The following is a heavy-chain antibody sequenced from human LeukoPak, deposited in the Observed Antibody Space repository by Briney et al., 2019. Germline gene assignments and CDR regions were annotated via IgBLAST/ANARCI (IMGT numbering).Heavy chain of an antibody. CDR2: MNPNSGNT. D-gene: IGHD2-2*02. Sequence: ASVKVSCKASGYTFTSYDINWVRQATGQGLEWMGWMNPNSGNTGYAQKFQGRVTITRNTSISTAYMELSSLRSEDTAVYYCARDPPRGYCSSTSCYKSQGYAFDIWGQGTMVTVSS. CDR1: GYTFTSYD. J-gene: IGHJ3*02. CDR3: ARDPPRGYCSSTSCYKSQGYAFDI. V-gene: IGHV1-8*03.